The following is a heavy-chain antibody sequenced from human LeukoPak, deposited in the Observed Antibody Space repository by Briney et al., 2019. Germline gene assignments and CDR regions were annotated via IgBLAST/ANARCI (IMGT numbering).Heavy chain of an antibody. CDR1: GFTFSSYE. CDR2: ISSSGSTI. J-gene: IGHJ2*01. V-gene: IGHV3-48*03. D-gene: IGHD3-22*01. Sequence: PGGSLRLSCAASGFTFSSYEMNWVRQAPGKGLEWVSYISSSGSTIYYADSVKGRFTISRDNAKNSLYLQMNSLRAEDTAVYYCARDFHDSSGYWSRVSGYFDLWGRGTLVTVSS. CDR3: ARDFHDSSGYWSRVSGYFDL.